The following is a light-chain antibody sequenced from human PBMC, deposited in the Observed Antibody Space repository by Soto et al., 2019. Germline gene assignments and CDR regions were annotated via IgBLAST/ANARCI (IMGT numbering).Light chain of an antibody. CDR1: QSISSY. V-gene: IGKV1-39*01. Sequence: DIQMTQSPSSLSASVGDGFTMTCRSSQSISSYLNWYQQKPGKAPKLLIYAASSLQSGVPSRFSGSGSGTDFTLTISNLQPEDFATYFCQQSLSTPPITFGQGTRLEIK. J-gene: IGKJ5*01. CDR2: AAS. CDR3: QQSLSTPPIT.